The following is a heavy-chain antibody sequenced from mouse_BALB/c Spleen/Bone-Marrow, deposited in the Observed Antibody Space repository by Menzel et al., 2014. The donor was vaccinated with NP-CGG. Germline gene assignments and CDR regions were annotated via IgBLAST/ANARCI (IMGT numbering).Heavy chain of an antibody. Sequence: VQLQQSGPVLVKPGASVKISCKASGYTSTDYNMHWVKQSHGKSLEWIGYIYPYNGGTGYNQKFKNKATLTVDNSSSTAYMEFRSLTSEDSAVYYCARGGAYWYFDVWGAGTTVTVSS. V-gene: IGHV1S29*02. CDR2: IYPYNGGT. J-gene: IGHJ1*01. CDR1: GYTSTDYN. CDR3: ARGGAYWYFDV.